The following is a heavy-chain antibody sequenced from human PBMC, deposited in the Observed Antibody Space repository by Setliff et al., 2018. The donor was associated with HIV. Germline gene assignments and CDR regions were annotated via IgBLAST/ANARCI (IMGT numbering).Heavy chain of an antibody. CDR3: ARGLSSGWYGYWYFDL. CDR1: GGSISSGSYY. Sequence: SETLSLTCTVSGGSISSGSYYWSWIRQPAGKGLEWIGHIYTSGSTNYNPSLKSRVTISVDTSKNQFSLKLSSVTAADTAAYYCARGLSSGWYGYWYFDLWGRGTLVTVSS. J-gene: IGHJ2*01. CDR2: IYTSGST. D-gene: IGHD6-19*01. V-gene: IGHV4-61*09.